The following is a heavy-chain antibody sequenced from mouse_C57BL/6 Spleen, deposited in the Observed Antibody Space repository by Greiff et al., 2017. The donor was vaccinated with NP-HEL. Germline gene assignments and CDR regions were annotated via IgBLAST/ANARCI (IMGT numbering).Heavy chain of an antibody. V-gene: IGHV5-4*03. J-gene: IGHJ4*01. CDR1: GFTFSSYA. D-gene: IGHD2-5*01. CDR2: ISDGGSYT. Sequence: EVKLVESGGGLVKPGGSLKLSCAASGFTFSSYAMSWVRQTPEKRLEWVATISDGGSYTYYPDNVKGRFTISRDNAKNNQYLQMSHLKSEDTAMYYCARGNYSNYEAEDYWNQGTSVAVSS. CDR3: ARGNYSNYEAEDY.